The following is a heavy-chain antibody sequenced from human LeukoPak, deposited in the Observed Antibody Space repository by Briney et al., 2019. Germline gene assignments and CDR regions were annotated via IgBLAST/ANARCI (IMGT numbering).Heavy chain of an antibody. J-gene: IGHJ5*02. CDR3: ARVCGGDCYSVFDP. Sequence: GASVKVSCKASGYTFSGYYMHWVRQAPGQGLEWMGWINPNNGDTKFAQRLQGRVTMTRDTSISTGYMELSSLKSDDTAVYYCARVCGGDCYSVFDPWGQGTLVTVSS. D-gene: IGHD2-21*02. CDR1: GYTFSGYY. V-gene: IGHV1-2*02. CDR2: INPNNGDT.